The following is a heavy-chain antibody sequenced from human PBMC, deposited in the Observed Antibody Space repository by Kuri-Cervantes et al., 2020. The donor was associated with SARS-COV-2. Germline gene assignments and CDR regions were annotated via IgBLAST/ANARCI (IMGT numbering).Heavy chain of an antibody. V-gene: IGHV1-69*13. J-gene: IGHJ4*02. Sequence: SVKVSCKASGGTFGSHTISWVRHAPGQGLEWMGSIIPIFRAPNYAQKFQGRVTFIADGSTSTAYMTLSSLTSGDTAVYYCARDSPTEGLDYWGQGTRVTVSS. CDR1: GGTFGSHT. CDR3: ARDSPTEGLDY. CDR2: IIPIFRAP.